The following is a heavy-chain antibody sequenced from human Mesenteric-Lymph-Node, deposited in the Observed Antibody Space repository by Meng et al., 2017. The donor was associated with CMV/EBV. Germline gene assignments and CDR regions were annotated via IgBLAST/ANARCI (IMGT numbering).Heavy chain of an antibody. Sequence: ASVKVSCKASGYTFTDYYMHWVRQAPGQGLEWMGWINPNSGDTNYAQKFQGRVTMTWDTSISTAYMDLSRLRSDDTAVYYCARFNVRGYYGSGREDWFDPWGQGTLVTVSS. CDR3: ARFNVRGYYGSGREDWFDP. CDR2: INPNSGDT. D-gene: IGHD3-10*01. J-gene: IGHJ5*02. V-gene: IGHV1-2*02. CDR1: GYTFTDYY.